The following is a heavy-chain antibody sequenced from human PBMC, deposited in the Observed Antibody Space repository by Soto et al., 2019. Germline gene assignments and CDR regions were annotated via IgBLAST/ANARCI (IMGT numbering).Heavy chain of an antibody. D-gene: IGHD5-18*01. J-gene: IGHJ4*02. V-gene: IGHV3-74*01. CDR2: INSDGSST. CDR1: GFTFSGYW. Sequence: LRLSSASSGFTFSGYWMHWVRQAPGKGLVWVSHINSDGSSTSYADSVKGRFTVSRYNAKNTLYLQMNRLRADDTAVYYCASGYRQLDYWGQGTLVTVSS. CDR3: ASGYRQLDY.